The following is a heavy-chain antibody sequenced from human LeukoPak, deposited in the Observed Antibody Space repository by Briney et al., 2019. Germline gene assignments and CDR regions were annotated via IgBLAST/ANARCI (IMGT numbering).Heavy chain of an antibody. CDR2: IWFDGTEGPDK. J-gene: IGHJ4*02. D-gene: IGHD6-19*01. Sequence: TGGSLRLSCAASGFTFRTFAMDWVRQAPGKGLEWVAAIWFDGTEGPDKNYADSVRGRFLISRDDSKNTLFLQMNNLRAEDTAVYYCAKEAGSGWRYFDNWGQGTLVTVSS. CDR1: GFTFRTFA. CDR3: AKEAGSGWRYFDN. V-gene: IGHV3-33*06.